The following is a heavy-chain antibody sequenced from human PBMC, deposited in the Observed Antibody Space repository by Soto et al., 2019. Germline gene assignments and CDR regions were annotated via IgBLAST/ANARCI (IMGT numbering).Heavy chain of an antibody. CDR2: INAGNGNT. Sequence: ASVKVSCKASGYTFTSYAMHWVRQAPGQRLEWMGWINAGNGNTKYSQKFQGRVTITRDTSASTAYMELRSLRSDDTAVYYCARDRYYYDSSGYYFEYWGQGTLVTVSS. CDR3: ARDRYYYDSSGYYFEY. V-gene: IGHV1-3*01. J-gene: IGHJ4*02. D-gene: IGHD3-22*01. CDR1: GYTFTSYA.